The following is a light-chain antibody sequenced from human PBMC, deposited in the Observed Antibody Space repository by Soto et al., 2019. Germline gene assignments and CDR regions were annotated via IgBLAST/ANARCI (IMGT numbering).Light chain of an antibody. J-gene: IGLJ1*01. CDR1: SSDLGGYNY. CDR2: EVT. V-gene: IGLV2-14*01. Sequence: QAASVSGSLGQSITISCTGTSSDLGGYNYVSWYQQHPGKAPRLVIYEVTNRPSGVSNRFSGSKSGNTASLTISGLQAEDEADYYCNSFTDSSLYVFGTGTKVTVL. CDR3: NSFTDSSLYV.